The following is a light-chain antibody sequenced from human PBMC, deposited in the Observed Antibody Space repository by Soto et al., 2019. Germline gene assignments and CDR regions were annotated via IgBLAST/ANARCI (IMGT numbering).Light chain of an antibody. CDR2: GAS. CDR3: QQYGSSPHT. V-gene: IGKV3-20*01. J-gene: IGKJ5*01. Sequence: EIVLTQSPATLSLSPGKRATLSCRASQSVGSSNLAWYQQKPGQPPRLLIYGASSRATGIPDRFSGSGSGTDFTLTISRLEPEDFAVYYCQQYGSSPHTFGQGTRLEIK. CDR1: QSVGSSN.